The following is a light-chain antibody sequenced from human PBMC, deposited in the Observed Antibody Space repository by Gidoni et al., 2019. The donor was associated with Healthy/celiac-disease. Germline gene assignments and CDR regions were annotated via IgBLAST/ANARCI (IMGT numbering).Light chain of an antibody. V-gene: IGKV1-27*01. CDR2: AAS. CDR1: QGISNY. CDR3: QKYNSAPLT. J-gene: IGKJ1*01. Sequence: IQMPQAPSSLSAAVGDRVTITCRASQGISNYLAWYQQKPGKLPKLLIYAASTLQSAVPSRFSGSGAGTYFTLIISRLQPEDVATYYCQKYNSAPLTFGQGTKVEIK.